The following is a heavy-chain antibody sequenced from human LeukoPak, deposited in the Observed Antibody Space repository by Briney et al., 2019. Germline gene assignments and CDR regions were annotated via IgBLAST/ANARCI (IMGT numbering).Heavy chain of an antibody. CDR3: SYYDSGGHY. CDR2: MNPNSGNT. V-gene: IGHV1-8*01. J-gene: IGHJ4*02. D-gene: IGHD3-22*01. CDR1: GYTFSSHD. Sequence: ASVKVSCKASGYTFSSHDINWVRQATGQGLEWMGWMNPNSGNTGYAQKFQGRVIMTRDTSINTAYLEFYSLRSEDTAVYYCSYYDSGGHYWGQGTLVTVSS.